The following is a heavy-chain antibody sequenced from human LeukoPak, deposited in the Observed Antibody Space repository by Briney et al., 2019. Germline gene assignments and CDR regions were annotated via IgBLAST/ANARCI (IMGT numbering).Heavy chain of an antibody. CDR2: ISASGGTT. J-gene: IGHJ5*02. CDR3: AKDGGRWEVPHWSDP. D-gene: IGHD1-26*01. V-gene: IGHV3-23*01. CDR1: GFTFSSSV. Sequence: GGSLRLSCAASGFTFSSSVMSWVRQAPGKGLEWVSAISASGGTTYYTDSVKGRFTISRDNPKNTLYLQMNSLRAEDTAVYYCAKDGGRWEVPHWSDPWGQGTLVTVSS.